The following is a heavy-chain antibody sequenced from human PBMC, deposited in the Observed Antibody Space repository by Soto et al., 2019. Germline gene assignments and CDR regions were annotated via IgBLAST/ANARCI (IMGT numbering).Heavy chain of an antibody. CDR1: SGSISSSNW. D-gene: IGHD2-15*01. CDR3: ARKAVGGGSPDDY. J-gene: IGHJ4*02. CDR2: IYHSGST. V-gene: IGHV4-4*02. Sequence: PSETLSLTCAVSSGSISSSNWWSWVRQPPGKGLEWIGEIYHSGSTNYNPSLKSRVTISVDKSKNQFSLKLSSVTAADTAVYYCARKAVGGGSPDDYWGQGTLVTVSS.